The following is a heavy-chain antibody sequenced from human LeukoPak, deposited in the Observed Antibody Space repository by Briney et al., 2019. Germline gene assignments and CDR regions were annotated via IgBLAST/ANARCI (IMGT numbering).Heavy chain of an antibody. Sequence: GGSLRLSCAASGFTFSSYAMSWVRQAPGRGLEWVSAISGSGGSTYYADSVKGRFTISRDNSKNTLYLHMNSLRAEDTAVYYCAKDPTAGDYLRWGQGTLVTVSS. J-gene: IGHJ4*02. D-gene: IGHD4-17*01. CDR3: AKDPTAGDYLR. CDR1: GFTFSSYA. CDR2: ISGSGGST. V-gene: IGHV3-23*01.